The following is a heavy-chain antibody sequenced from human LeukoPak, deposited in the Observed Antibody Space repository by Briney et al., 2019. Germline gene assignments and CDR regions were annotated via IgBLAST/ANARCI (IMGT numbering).Heavy chain of an antibody. Sequence: PGGSLRLSCAVSGFIFSDYGFHWVRQAPGKGLEWVAVTRFGGSIKQYADSVKGRFTISRDDSKNTLYLQMNFLKSEDTAVYYCARWGGTRQYYFDYWGQGTLVTVSS. D-gene: IGHD1-1*01. CDR1: GFIFSDYG. J-gene: IGHJ4*02. V-gene: IGHV3-33*01. CDR3: ARWGGTRQYYFDY. CDR2: TRFGGSIK.